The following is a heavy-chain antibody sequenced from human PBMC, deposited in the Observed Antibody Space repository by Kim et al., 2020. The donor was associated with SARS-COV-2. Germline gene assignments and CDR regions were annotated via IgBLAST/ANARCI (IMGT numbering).Heavy chain of an antibody. V-gene: IGHV3-30*18. CDR3: AKALEIFGVVIIPEFDY. D-gene: IGHD3-3*01. Sequence: GGSLRLSCAASGFTFSSYGMHWVRQAPGKGLEWVAVISYDGSNKYYADSVKGRFTISRDNSKNTLYLQMNSLRAEDTAVYYCAKALEIFGVVIIPEFDYWGQGTLVTVSS. CDR2: ISYDGSNK. CDR1: GFTFSSYG. J-gene: IGHJ4*02.